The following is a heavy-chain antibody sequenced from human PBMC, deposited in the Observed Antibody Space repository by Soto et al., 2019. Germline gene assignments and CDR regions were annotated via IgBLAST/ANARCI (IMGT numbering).Heavy chain of an antibody. CDR1: GFTLSSYA. V-gene: IGHV3-23*01. J-gene: IGHJ3*02. D-gene: IGHD3-3*01. CDR3: ARGPTIFGVGVDAFDI. Sequence: EVQMLESGGGLVQPGGSLRLSCAASGFTLSSYALSWVRQAPGKGLEWVSGISGSGDFTFDADSVRGRFTISRDNSMNTLYLQMNRLRVEVTAVYYCARGPTIFGVGVDAFDIWGQGTMATVSS. CDR2: ISGSGDFT.